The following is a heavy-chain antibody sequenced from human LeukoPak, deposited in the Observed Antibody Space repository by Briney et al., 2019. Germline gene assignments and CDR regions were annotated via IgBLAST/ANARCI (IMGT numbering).Heavy chain of an antibody. J-gene: IGHJ2*01. V-gene: IGHV1-3*03. CDR1: GYTFTSYA. CDR2: INAGNGNT. D-gene: IGHD1-26*01. CDR3: ATAKGGSHTFWYFDL. Sequence: ASVKVSCKASGYTFTSYAMHWVRQAPGQRLEWMGWINAGNGNTKYSQEFQGRVTITRDTSASTAYMELSSLRSEDTAVYYCATAKGGSHTFWYFDLWGRGTLVTVSS.